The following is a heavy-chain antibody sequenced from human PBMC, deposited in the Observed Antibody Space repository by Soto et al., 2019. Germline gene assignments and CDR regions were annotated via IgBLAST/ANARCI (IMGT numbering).Heavy chain of an antibody. Sequence: SETLSLTCTVSGGSISSSSYYWGWIRQPPGKGLEWIGSIYYSGSTYYNQSLKSRVTISVDTSKNQFSLKLSSVTAADTALYYCARQWSGVVIRRWFDPWGQGTLVTVSS. V-gene: IGHV4-39*01. CDR3: ARQWSGVVIRRWFDP. CDR2: IYYSGST. D-gene: IGHD3-22*01. CDR1: GGSISSSSYY. J-gene: IGHJ5*02.